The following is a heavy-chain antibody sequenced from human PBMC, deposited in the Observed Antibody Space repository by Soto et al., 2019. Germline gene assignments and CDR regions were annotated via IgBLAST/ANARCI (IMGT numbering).Heavy chain of an antibody. D-gene: IGHD4-17*01. V-gene: IGHV1-69*02. Sequence: QVQLVQSGAEGKKPGSSVKVSGKASGGTFSSYTISWVRQAPGQGLEWMGRIIPILGIANYAQKFQGRVTITADKSTSTAYRELSSLRYEDTAVYYCARGYGDYFDYWGQGTLVTVSS. CDR3: ARGYGDYFDY. CDR1: GGTFSSYT. CDR2: IIPILGIA. J-gene: IGHJ4*02.